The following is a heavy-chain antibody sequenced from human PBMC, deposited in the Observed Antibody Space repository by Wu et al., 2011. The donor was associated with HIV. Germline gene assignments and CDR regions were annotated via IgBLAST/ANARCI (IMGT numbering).Heavy chain of an antibody. CDR2: MVPMFGRQ. Sequence: QVQPVQSGAEVKKPGSSVKVSCKASGGTFNGHAMSWVRQAPGQGLEWMGGMVPMFGRQDYAQKFRGRVKITVDTSQTIAYMELNSLRSDDTAVYYCARSGVSAEYYFYYMNDWGKGTTVTVPS. V-gene: IGHV1-69*14. CDR3: ARSGVSAEYYFYYMND. CDR1: GGTFNGHA. D-gene: IGHD2-2*01. J-gene: IGHJ6*03.